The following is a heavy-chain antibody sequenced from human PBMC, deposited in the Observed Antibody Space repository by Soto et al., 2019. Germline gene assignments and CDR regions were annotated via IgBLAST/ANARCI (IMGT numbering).Heavy chain of an antibody. CDR3: AKPPGGDYCGGDCLQDDAFDI. J-gene: IGHJ3*02. V-gene: IGHV3-23*01. CDR1: GFTFSSYA. D-gene: IGHD2-21*02. Sequence: EVQLLESGGGLVQPGGSLRLSCAASGFTFSSYAMSWVRQAPGKGLEWVSAISGSGGSTYYADSVKGRFTISRDNSKNTLYLQMNSLRAEDTAIYYCAKPPGGDYCGGDCLQDDAFDIWGQGTMATVSS. CDR2: ISGSGGST.